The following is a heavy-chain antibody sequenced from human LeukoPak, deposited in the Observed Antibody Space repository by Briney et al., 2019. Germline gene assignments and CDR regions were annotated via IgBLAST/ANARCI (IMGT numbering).Heavy chain of an antibody. V-gene: IGHV3-21*01. J-gene: IGHJ4*02. CDR2: ISTSSSYI. CDR3: ARGSNCDS. CDR1: GFTFSNYG. D-gene: IGHD4-11*01. Sequence: PGGSLRLSCAASGFTFSNYGMNWVRQAPGKGLEWVSSISTSSSYIYYADSVKGRFTISRGNAKNSLYLQMNSLRAEDTAVYYCARGSNCDSWGQGTLVTVSS.